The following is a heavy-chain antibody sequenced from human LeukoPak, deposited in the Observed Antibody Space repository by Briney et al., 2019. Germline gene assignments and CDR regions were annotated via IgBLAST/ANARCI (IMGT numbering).Heavy chain of an antibody. J-gene: IGHJ4*02. Sequence: GGSLRLSCAASGFTFSGYGMHWVRQAPGKGLEWVAFIRYDGSNKDYADSVKGRFTISRDNSKNTLYLQMNSLRYEDTAVYYCARTFPMIAVAIGGYWGQGTLVTVSS. V-gene: IGHV3-30*02. CDR2: IRYDGSNK. CDR3: ARTFPMIAVAIGGY. CDR1: GFTFSGYG. D-gene: IGHD3-22*01.